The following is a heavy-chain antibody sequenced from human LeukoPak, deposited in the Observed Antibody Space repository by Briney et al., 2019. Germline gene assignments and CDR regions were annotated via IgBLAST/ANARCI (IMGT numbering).Heavy chain of an antibody. V-gene: IGHV3-23*01. CDR3: ANSLWSQHLGVDY. CDR1: GFTLSTYA. J-gene: IGHJ4*02. CDR2: ISGSGGST. D-gene: IGHD3-10*01. Sequence: GGSLRLSCAASGFTLSTYAMSWVRQAPGKGLEWVSAISGSGGSTYYADSVKGRFTVSRDNSKNTLYLQMNSLRAEDTAVYYCANSLWSQHLGVDYWGQGTLVTVSS.